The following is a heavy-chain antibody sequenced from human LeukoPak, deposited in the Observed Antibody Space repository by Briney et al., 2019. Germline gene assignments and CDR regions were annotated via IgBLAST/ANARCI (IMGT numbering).Heavy chain of an antibody. CDR3: ARDPTSGYSSGGDY. D-gene: IGHD6-19*01. V-gene: IGHV1-69*05. CDR1: GGTFSSYA. Sequence: SVKVSCKASGGTFSSYAISWVRQAPGQGLEWMGGIIPIFGTANYAQKFQGRVTITTDESTGTAYMELSGLRSEDTAVYYCARDPTSGYSSGGDYWGQGTLVTVSS. J-gene: IGHJ4*02. CDR2: IIPIFGTA.